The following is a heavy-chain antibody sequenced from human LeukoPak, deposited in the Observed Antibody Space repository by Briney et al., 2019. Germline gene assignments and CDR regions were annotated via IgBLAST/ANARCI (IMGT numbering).Heavy chain of an antibody. V-gene: IGHV4-38-2*02. Sequence: SETLSLTCSVSDYSINSGYYWGWIRQPPGKGLEWIGSLHHSGITYNNPSLKSRVTMSVDTSKKQFSLKLRSVTAADTAVYYCAKDSSTWGNLAGHFDSWGQGTLVTVSS. CDR1: DYSINSGYY. CDR2: LHHSGIT. J-gene: IGHJ4*02. D-gene: IGHD6-13*01. CDR3: AKDSSTWGNLAGHFDS.